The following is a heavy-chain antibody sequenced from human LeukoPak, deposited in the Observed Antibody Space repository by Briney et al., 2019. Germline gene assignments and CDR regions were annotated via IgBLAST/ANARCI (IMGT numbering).Heavy chain of an antibody. Sequence: PGGSLRLSCAASGFTSISYAMHWVRQAPGKGLEYVSAISSNGGSTFYADSVKGRFTISRDNSKNTLYLQMGSLRSEDMAVYYCARAFGAEDFDYWGQGTLVTVSS. CDR3: ARAFGAEDFDY. V-gene: IGHV3-64*02. J-gene: IGHJ4*02. D-gene: IGHD1-26*01. CDR2: ISSNGGST. CDR1: GFTSISYA.